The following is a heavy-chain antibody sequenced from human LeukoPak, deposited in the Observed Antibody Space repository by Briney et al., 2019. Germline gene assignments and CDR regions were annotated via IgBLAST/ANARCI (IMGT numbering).Heavy chain of an antibody. J-gene: IGHJ2*01. V-gene: IGHV4-34*01. CDR2: INHSGST. Sequence: PSETLSLSCAVYVGSFSGYFWSWVRQPPGKGLEWIGEINHSGSTNYNPSLKSRVTISLDASKSQFSLKLSSVTAADTAVYYSARTIGYSSAWPHWYFDLWGRGTLVTVSS. CDR1: VGSFSGYF. CDR3: ARTIGYSSAWPHWYFDL. D-gene: IGHD6-19*01.